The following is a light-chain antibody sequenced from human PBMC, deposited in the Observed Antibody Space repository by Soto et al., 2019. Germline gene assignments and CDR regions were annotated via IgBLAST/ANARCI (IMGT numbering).Light chain of an antibody. CDR3: QKYNSAPLT. J-gene: IGKJ4*01. CDR2: AAS. Sequence: DIQMTQSPSSLSASVGDRVTITCRARLPISNYLAWYQQKPGKSPNLLIYAASTLQAGVLSRCSGSGSWTDFTLTISSLQPEDVAADYCQKYNSAPLTFGGGTKVEIK. CDR1: LPISNY. V-gene: IGKV1-27*01.